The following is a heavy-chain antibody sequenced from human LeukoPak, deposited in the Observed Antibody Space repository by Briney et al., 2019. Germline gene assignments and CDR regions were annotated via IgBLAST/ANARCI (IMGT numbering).Heavy chain of an antibody. CDR1: GFTFSTYA. Sequence: GGSLRLSCAASGFTFSTYAKSWVRQAPGKGLEWVSGLSGSGGSTNYADSVKGRFTISRDNSKDTLYLQMLSLRAEDTAVYYCAKSRDHGSGSYFHYFDYWGQGTLVTVSS. CDR3: AKSRDHGSGSYFHYFDY. CDR2: LSGSGGST. V-gene: IGHV3-23*01. J-gene: IGHJ4*02. D-gene: IGHD3-10*01.